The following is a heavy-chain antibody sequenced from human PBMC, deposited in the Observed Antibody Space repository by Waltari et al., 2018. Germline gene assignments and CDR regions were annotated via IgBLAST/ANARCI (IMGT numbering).Heavy chain of an antibody. J-gene: IGHJ5*02. CDR1: GGSSSRYY. V-gene: IGHV4-34*01. Sequence: QVQLQQWGAGLWTPPETLSLTCAVPGGSSSRYYLNWSRPPPGKGLEWIGEINHSGSTKYNPSLKSRVTISVDMSKKQFSLKLDSVTAADTAVYYCARGLLNWFDPWGQGTLVTVSS. CDR2: INHSGST. CDR3: ARGLLNWFDP.